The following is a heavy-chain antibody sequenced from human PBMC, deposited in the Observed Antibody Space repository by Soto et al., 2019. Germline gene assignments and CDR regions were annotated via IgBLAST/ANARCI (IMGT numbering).Heavy chain of an antibody. CDR2: IYYSGST. CDR3: ARAAAAGIGWFDP. Sequence: SETLSLTCTVSGGSISSYYWSWIRQPPGKGLEWIGYIYYSGSTNYNPSLKSRVTISVDTSKNQFSLKLSSVTAADTAVYYCARAAAAGIGWFDPWGQGTLVTVSS. CDR1: GGSISSYY. J-gene: IGHJ5*02. V-gene: IGHV4-59*01. D-gene: IGHD6-13*01.